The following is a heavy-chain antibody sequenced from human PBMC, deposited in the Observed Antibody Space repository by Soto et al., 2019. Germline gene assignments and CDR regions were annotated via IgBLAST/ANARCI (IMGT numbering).Heavy chain of an antibody. CDR1: GGSISSSNW. D-gene: IGHD6-25*01. Sequence: QVQLQESGPGLVKPSGTLSLTCAVSGGSISSSNWWSWVRQPPGKGLEWIGEIYHSGSTNHNPSLHSRVTTSVDKSMHQFSLKMSSVTAADTAVYYCARDRRLISSGWYFDYWGQGTLVTVS. V-gene: IGHV4-4*02. J-gene: IGHJ4*02. CDR2: IYHSGST. CDR3: ARDRRLISSGWYFDY.